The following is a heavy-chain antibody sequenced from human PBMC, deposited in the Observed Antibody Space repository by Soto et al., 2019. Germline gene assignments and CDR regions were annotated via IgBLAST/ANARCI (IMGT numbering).Heavy chain of an antibody. D-gene: IGHD3-10*01. CDR1: GFTFSSYG. CDR3: AKVGVRGVITYYFDY. Sequence: GGSLRLSCAASGFTFSSYGMHWVRQAPGKGLEWVAVISYDGSNKYYADSVKGRFTISRDNSKNTLYLQMNSLRAEDTAVYYCAKVGVRGVITYYFDYWGQGTLVTVPQ. J-gene: IGHJ4*02. CDR2: ISYDGSNK. V-gene: IGHV3-30*18.